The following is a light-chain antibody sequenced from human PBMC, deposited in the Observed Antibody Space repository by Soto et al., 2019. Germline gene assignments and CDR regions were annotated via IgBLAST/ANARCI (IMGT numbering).Light chain of an antibody. CDR1: QSVSNY. Sequence: EIVLTQSPGTLSLSPGERATLSGRASQSVSNYLAWYQQKPGQAPRLLIYGASSRATGIPDRFSGSGSGTDFTLTTSRLEPEDFAVYYCQQYGTSPPTFGQGTKVEIK. CDR3: QQYGTSPPT. V-gene: IGKV3-20*01. J-gene: IGKJ1*01. CDR2: GAS.